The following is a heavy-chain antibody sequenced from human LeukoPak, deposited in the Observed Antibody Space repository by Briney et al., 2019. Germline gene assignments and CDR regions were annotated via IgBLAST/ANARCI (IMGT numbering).Heavy chain of an antibody. V-gene: IGHV4-38-2*02. CDR1: GYSISSGYY. CDR2: IYHSGST. CDR3: ARAVGYFDY. J-gene: IGHJ4*02. D-gene: IGHD1-26*01. Sequence: SETLSLTCTVPGYSISSGYYWGWIRPPPGKGLEWIGSIYHSGSTYYNPSLKSRVTISVDTSKNQFSLKLSSVTAADTAVYYCARAVGYFDYWGQGTLVTVSS.